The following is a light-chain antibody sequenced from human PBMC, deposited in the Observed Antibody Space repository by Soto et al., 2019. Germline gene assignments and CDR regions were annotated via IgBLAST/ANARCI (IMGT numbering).Light chain of an antibody. CDR1: QGIGSS. V-gene: IGKV1-33*01. Sequence: DIQMTQSPSSLSVSVGDSVTITCQASQGIGSSLNWYQQKPGEAPKFLIYDASNLEKGVPSRFSGPASGTDFTFTITTLQTEDIATYFCHQYHHLPQSFGQGTKLEI. CDR2: DAS. CDR3: HQYHHLPQS. J-gene: IGKJ2*03.